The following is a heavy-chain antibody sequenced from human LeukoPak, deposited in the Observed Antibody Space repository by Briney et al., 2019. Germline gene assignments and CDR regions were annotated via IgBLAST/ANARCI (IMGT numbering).Heavy chain of an antibody. J-gene: IGHJ4*02. V-gene: IGHV3-33*01. D-gene: IGHD2-2*01. CDR2: IWYDGSNK. CDR1: GFTFSSYG. CDR3: ASSMGSSDENGY. Sequence: GRSLRLSCAASGFTFSSYGMHWVRQAPGKGLEWVAVIWYDGSNKYYADSVKGRFTISRDNSKNTLYLQMNSLRAEDTAVYYCASSMGSSDENGYWGQGTLVTVSS.